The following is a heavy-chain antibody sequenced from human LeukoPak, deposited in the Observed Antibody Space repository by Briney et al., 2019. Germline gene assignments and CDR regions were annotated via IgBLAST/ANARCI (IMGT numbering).Heavy chain of an antibody. Sequence: ASVTVSCKASGYTFTSYDVSWVRQATGQGLEWMGWMNPTSGNTAYAQKFQGRVTITINTSISTAYMELSSLRSEDTAVYYCARGRSMWYYDSSGYYTTSSEYNWFDPWGQGTLVTVSS. CDR3: ARGRSMWYYDSSGYYTTSSEYNWFDP. J-gene: IGHJ5*02. D-gene: IGHD3-22*01. V-gene: IGHV1-8*03. CDR1: GYTFTSYD. CDR2: MNPTSGNT.